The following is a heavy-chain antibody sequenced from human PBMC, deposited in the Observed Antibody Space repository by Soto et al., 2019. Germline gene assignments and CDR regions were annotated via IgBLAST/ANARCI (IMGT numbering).Heavy chain of an antibody. J-gene: IGHJ4*02. D-gene: IGHD1-1*01. CDR1: GFTFSDYS. Sequence: RVSCTASGFTFSDYSMHWVRQAPGKGLEWVSSISPTSGAIYYADSVKGRFTISRDNAKNSLFLQMNSLRAEDTAVYSCARGSAHIQVQTFDYWGQGTLVTVSS. CDR3: ARGSAHIQVQTFDY. CDR2: ISPTSGAI. V-gene: IGHV3-21*01.